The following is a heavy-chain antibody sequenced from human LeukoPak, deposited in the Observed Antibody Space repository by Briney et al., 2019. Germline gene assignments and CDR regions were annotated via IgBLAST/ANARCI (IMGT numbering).Heavy chain of an antibody. D-gene: IGHD3-3*01. CDR3: ARTYYDFWSGYYGSIDY. V-gene: IGHV3-11*04. CDR2: ISSSGSTI. J-gene: IGHJ4*02. Sequence: PWGSLRLSCAASGFTFSDYYMSWIRQAPGKGLEWVSYISSSGSTIYYADSLKGRFTISGDNAKNSLYLQMNSLRAEDTAVYYCARTYYDFWSGYYGSIDYWGQGTLVTVSS. CDR1: GFTFSDYY.